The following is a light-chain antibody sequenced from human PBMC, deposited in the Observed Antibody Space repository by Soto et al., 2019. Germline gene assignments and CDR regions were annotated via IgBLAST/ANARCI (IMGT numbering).Light chain of an antibody. CDR2: LNSDGSH. CDR3: QTWASGIRV. V-gene: IGLV4-69*01. J-gene: IGLJ3*02. CDR1: SGHSSYV. Sequence: QAVVTQSPSASASLGASVKLTCTLSSGHSSYVIAWHQQQPERSPRYLMTLNSDGSHSKGDGIPDRFSGSSSGAERSLTISGLQSEDEADYYCQTWASGIRVFGGGTKLTVL.